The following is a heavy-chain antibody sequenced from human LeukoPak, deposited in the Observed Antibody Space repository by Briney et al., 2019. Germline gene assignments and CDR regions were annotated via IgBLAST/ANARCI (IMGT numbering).Heavy chain of an antibody. CDR2: IYYSGST. CDR3: ARLSVAGTINYFDY. J-gene: IGHJ4*02. CDR1: GGSVSSGSYY. V-gene: IGHV4-61*01. D-gene: IGHD6-19*01. Sequence: SETLSLTCTVSGGSVSSGSYYWSWIRQPPGKGLEWIGYIYYSGSTNYNPSLKSRVTISVDTSKNQFSLKLSSVTAADTAVYYCARLSVAGTINYFDYWGQGTLVTVSS.